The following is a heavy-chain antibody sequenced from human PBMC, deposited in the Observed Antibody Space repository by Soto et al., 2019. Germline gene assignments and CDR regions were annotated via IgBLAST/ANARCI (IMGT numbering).Heavy chain of an antibody. Sequence: ASVKVSCKVSGYTLTELSMHWVRQAPGKGLERMGGFDPEDGETIYAQKCQGRVTMTEDTSTDTAYMELSSLRSEDTAVYYCATPRDSSGYYFFDYWGQGTQVTVSS. V-gene: IGHV1-24*01. D-gene: IGHD3-22*01. J-gene: IGHJ4*02. CDR3: ATPRDSSGYYFFDY. CDR2: FDPEDGET. CDR1: GYTLTELS.